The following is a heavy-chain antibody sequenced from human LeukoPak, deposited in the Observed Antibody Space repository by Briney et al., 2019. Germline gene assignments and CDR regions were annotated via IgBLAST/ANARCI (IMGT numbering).Heavy chain of an antibody. CDR2: FDPEDGET. Sequence: GASVKVSCKVSGYTLTELSMHWVRQAPGKGLEWMGGFDPEDGETIYAQKFQGRVTMTEDTSTDTAYMELSSLRSEDTAVYYCARVDIVVVPAAMTRYYYYYYMDVWGKGTTVTVSS. CDR3: ARVDIVVVPAAMTRYYYYYYMDV. D-gene: IGHD2-2*03. V-gene: IGHV1-24*01. CDR1: GYTLTELS. J-gene: IGHJ6*03.